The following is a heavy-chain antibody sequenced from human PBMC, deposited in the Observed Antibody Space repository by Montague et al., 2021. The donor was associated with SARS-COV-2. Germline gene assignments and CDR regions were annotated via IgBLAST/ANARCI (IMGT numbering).Heavy chain of an antibody. D-gene: IGHD3-9*01. CDR2: MNNHDST. CDR3: AGVTTGVLQYLARLTHEDHCWIDY. J-gene: IGHJ4*02. V-gene: IGHV4-34*04. CDR1: GGSFSGYY. Sequence: SETLSLTCAVYGGSFSGYYWSWIRKPQGKGMDWEGEMNNHDSTNNNYNLKSRATITLATSKSKIYLSLSSVTAADTAVYYCAGVTTGVLQYLARLTHEDHCWIDYWGQGTLVTVSS.